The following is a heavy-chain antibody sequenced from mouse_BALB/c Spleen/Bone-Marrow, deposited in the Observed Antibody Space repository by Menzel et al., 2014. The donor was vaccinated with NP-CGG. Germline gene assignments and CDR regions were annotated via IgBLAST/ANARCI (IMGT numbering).Heavy chain of an antibody. D-gene: IGHD2-14*01. CDR1: GYAFXNYL. J-gene: IGHJ3*01. CDR3: ARYRYDGTFAY. V-gene: IGHV1-54*01. CDR2: INPGSGGT. Sequence: VQLQQSGAELVRPGTSVKVSCKASGYAFXNYLIEWVKQRPGQGLEWIGVINPGSGGTNYNEKFKGKATQTADKSSSTAYMQLSSLTSDDSAVYFCARYRYDGTFAYWGQGTLVTVSA.